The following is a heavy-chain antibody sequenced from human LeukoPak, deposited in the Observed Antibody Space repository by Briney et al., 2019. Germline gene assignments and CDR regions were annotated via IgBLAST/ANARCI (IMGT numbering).Heavy chain of an antibody. J-gene: IGHJ6*02. CDR1: GYSISSGYY. CDR2: IYHSGST. CDR3: ARSIRGVISYGMDV. Sequence: SETLSLTCTVSGYSISSGYYWGWIRQPPGKGLEWIGSIYHSGSTYYNPSLKSRVTISVDTSKNQFSLKLSSVTAADTAVYYCARSIRGVISYGMDVWGQGTTVTVSS. D-gene: IGHD3-10*01. V-gene: IGHV4-38-2*02.